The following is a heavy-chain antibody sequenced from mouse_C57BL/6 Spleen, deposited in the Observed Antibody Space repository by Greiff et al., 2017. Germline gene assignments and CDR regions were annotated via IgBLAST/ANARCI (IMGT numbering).Heavy chain of an antibody. CDR3: ARNWGWYFDV. D-gene: IGHD4-1*01. CDR2: INPNNGGT. Sequence: EVKVVESGPELVKPGASVKMSCKASGYTFTDYNMHWVKQSHGKSLEWIGYINPNNGGTSYNQKFKGKATLTVNKSSSTAYMELRSLTSEDSAVYYCARNWGWYFDVWGTGTTVTVSS. CDR1: GYTFTDYN. J-gene: IGHJ1*03. V-gene: IGHV1-22*01.